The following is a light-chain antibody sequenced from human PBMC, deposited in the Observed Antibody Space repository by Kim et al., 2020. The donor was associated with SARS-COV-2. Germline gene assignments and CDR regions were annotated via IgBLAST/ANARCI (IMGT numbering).Light chain of an antibody. Sequence: VSPGESATLSCRASQGVSSNLAWHQQKPGQAPRLLIYGASTRATGIPARFSGSGSGTEFTLTISSLQSEDFAVYYCQQYDSWPPYTFGQGTKAGD. J-gene: IGKJ2*01. CDR3: QQYDSWPPYT. CDR1: QGVSSN. V-gene: IGKV3-15*01. CDR2: GAS.